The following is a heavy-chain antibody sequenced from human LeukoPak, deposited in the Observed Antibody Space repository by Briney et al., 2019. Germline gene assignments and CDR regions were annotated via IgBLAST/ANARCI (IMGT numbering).Heavy chain of an antibody. CDR3: AKAPVTSCRGAFCYPFDY. Sequence: GGSLRLSCATSGFSFSSYAMSWVRQAPGKGLEWVSAMSSSDDGRYYAASVRGRFTISRDTSRSTLYLQMNSVRAEDAAVYYCAKAPVTSCRGAFCYPFDYWGQGTLVTVSS. V-gene: IGHV3-23*01. CDR1: GFSFSSYA. J-gene: IGHJ4*02. CDR2: MSSSDDGR. D-gene: IGHD2-15*01.